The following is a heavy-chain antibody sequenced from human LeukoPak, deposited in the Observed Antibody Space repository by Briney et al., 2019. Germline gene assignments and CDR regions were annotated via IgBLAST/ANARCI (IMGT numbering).Heavy chain of an antibody. Sequence: SVKVSCKASGGTFISYAISWVRQAPGQGLEWMGRIIPILGIANYAQKFQGRVTITADKSTSTAYMELSSLRSEDTAVYYCARDLSLESDSSGYYYVFGDYWGQGTLVTVSS. V-gene: IGHV1-69*04. D-gene: IGHD3-22*01. CDR2: IIPILGIA. J-gene: IGHJ4*02. CDR1: GGTFISYA. CDR3: ARDLSLESDSSGYYYVFGDY.